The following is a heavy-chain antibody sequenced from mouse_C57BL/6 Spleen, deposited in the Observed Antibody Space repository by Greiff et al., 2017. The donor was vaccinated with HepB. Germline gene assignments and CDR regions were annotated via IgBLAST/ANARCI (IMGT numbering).Heavy chain of an antibody. V-gene: IGHV5-6*01. CDR3: ARHERDPYYAMDY. CDR2: ISSGGSYT. Sequence: EVMLVESGGDLVKPGGSLKLSCAASGFTFSSYGMSWVRQTPDKRLEWVATISSGGSYTYYPDSVKGRFTISRDNAKNTLYLQMSSLKSEDTAMYYCARHERDPYYAMDYWGQGTSVTVSS. J-gene: IGHJ4*01. CDR1: GFTFSSYG. D-gene: IGHD3-3*01.